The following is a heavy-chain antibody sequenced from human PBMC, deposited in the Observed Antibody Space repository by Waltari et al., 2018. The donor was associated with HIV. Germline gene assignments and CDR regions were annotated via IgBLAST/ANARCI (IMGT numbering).Heavy chain of an antibody. J-gene: IGHJ6*02. CDR1: GYSIGHGYY. CDR2: IHQSGRS. D-gene: IGHD3-10*01. Sequence: QLLLQESGPGLVKPSETLALTCRVSGYSIGHGYYWGWNRQPPGEGLEWIATIHQSGRSYYSPSLKSRLTISIDTSTNEFSLTVNSVTAADTAVYYCARLDYGSGTPDIYVMDIWGQGTSVTVSS. CDR3: ARLDYGSGTPDIYVMDI. V-gene: IGHV4-38-2*02.